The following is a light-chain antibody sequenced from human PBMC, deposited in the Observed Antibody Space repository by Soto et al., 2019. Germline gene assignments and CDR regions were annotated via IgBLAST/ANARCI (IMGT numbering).Light chain of an antibody. Sequence: DIQMTHSPSTLSASIGYRVTITFRASQSISSWLAWYQQKPGKAPKVLIYDASSLESGVPSRFSGSGSGTEFTLTISSLQPDDFATYYCQQYNSYSTFGQGTNVDIK. CDR1: QSISSW. V-gene: IGKV1-5*01. CDR3: QQYNSYST. CDR2: DAS. J-gene: IGKJ1*01.